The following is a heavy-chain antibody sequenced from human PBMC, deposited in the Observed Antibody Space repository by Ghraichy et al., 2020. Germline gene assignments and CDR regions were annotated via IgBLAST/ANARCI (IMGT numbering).Heavy chain of an antibody. Sequence: ASVKVSCKASGYTFTSYGISWVRQAPGQGLEWMGWISAYNGNTNYAQKLQGRVTMTTDTSTSTAYMELRSLRSDDTAVYYCARDVYYYGSGSYYNQFIEASRDDAFDIWGQGTMVTVSS. CDR2: ISAYNGNT. CDR3: ARDVYYYGSGSYYNQFIEASRDDAFDI. D-gene: IGHD3-10*01. J-gene: IGHJ3*02. CDR1: GYTFTSYG. V-gene: IGHV1-18*01.